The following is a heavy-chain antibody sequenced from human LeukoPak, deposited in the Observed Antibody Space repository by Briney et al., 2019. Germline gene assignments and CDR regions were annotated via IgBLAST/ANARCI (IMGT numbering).Heavy chain of an antibody. CDR1: GGSISSYY. V-gene: IGHV4-59*01. J-gene: IGHJ4*02. D-gene: IGHD3-22*01. CDR2: IYYSGST. CDR3: ARYDSSGFYQYFFDY. Sequence: SETLSLTCTVSGGSISSYYWSWIRQPPGKGLEWIGYIYYSGSTNYNPSLKSRVTISVDTSKNLFSLKLNSVNDADTAVYFCARYDSSGFYQYFFDYWGPGTLVTVSS.